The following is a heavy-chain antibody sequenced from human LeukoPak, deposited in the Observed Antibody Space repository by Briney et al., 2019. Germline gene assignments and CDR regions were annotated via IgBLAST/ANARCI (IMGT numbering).Heavy chain of an antibody. Sequence: GGSLRLSCAASGFTFSSYSMNWVRQAPGKGLEWVSSVSSSSSYIYYADSVKGRFTISRDNSKNTLYLQMNSLRAEDTAVYYCASPSEYSDYGWPLFDYWGQGTLVTVSS. CDR2: VSSSSSYI. CDR3: ASPSEYSDYGWPLFDY. V-gene: IGHV3-21*04. CDR1: GFTFSSYS. D-gene: IGHD5-12*01. J-gene: IGHJ4*02.